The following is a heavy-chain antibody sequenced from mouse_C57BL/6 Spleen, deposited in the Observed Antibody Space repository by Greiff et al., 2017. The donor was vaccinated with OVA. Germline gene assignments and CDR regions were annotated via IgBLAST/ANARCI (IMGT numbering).Heavy chain of an antibody. D-gene: IGHD4-1*01. J-gene: IGHJ2*01. CDR3: ARDLTGTTFDY. Sequence: ESGPGLVKPSQSLSLTCSVTGYSITSGYYWNWLRQFPGNKLEWMGYISYDGSNNYNPSLKNRISITRDTSKNQFFLKLNSVTTEDTATYYCARDLTGTTFDYWGQGTTLTVSS. CDR2: ISYDGSN. CDR1: GYSITSGYY. V-gene: IGHV3-6*01.